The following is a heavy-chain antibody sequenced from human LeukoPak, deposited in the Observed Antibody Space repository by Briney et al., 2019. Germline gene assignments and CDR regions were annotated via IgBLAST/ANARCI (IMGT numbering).Heavy chain of an antibody. Sequence: GGSLRLSCAASGFTFSTYSMNWVRQAPGKGLEWVSSISSSSSYIYYADSVKGRFTISRDNAKNSLYLQMSSLRAEDTAVYYCARDLVPYDYEGRGRAFDIWGQGTMATVSS. CDR2: ISSSSSYI. D-gene: IGHD4-17*01. V-gene: IGHV3-21*01. J-gene: IGHJ3*02. CDR3: ARDLVPYDYEGRGRAFDI. CDR1: GFTFSTYS.